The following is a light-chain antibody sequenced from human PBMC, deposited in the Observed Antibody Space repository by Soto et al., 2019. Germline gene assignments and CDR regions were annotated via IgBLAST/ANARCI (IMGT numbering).Light chain of an antibody. CDR3: QQYNNWPQT. CDR2: GAS. V-gene: IGKV3-15*01. CDR1: QSVRSY. Sequence: EILLTQSPSTLPLSPGERATLSCRAGQSVRSYLAWYQQKPGKAPRLLIYGASTRATGIPARFSGSGSGTEFTLTISSLQSEDFAVYYCQQYNNWPQTFGQGTKVDIK. J-gene: IGKJ1*01.